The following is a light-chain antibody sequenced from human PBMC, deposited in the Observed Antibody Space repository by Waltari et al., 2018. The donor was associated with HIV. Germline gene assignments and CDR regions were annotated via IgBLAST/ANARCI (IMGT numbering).Light chain of an antibody. CDR1: QSISSS. J-gene: IGKJ1*01. Sequence: DIQMTQSPSTLSASVGDSVSITCRASQSISSSLAWYQQKPGKVPKLLIYKASTLQSGGPSRFGGSGSGAEFTLTISSLQPDDFATYYCQQYGRSRTFGQGTKVDIK. V-gene: IGKV1-5*03. CDR2: KAS. CDR3: QQYGRSRT.